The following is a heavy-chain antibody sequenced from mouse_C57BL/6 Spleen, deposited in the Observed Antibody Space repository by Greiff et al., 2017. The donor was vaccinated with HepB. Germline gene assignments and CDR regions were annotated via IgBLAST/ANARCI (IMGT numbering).Heavy chain of an antibody. CDR3: ARNGYYGTYFDY. V-gene: IGHV1-80*01. Sequence: QVQLQQSGAALVKPGASVKISCKASGYAFSSYWMNWVKQRPGKGLEWIGQIYPGDGDTNYNGKFKGKATLTADKSSSTAYMQLSSLTSEDSAVYFCARNGYYGTYFDYWGQGTTLTVSS. CDR1: GYAFSSYW. D-gene: IGHD1-1*01. J-gene: IGHJ2*01. CDR2: IYPGDGDT.